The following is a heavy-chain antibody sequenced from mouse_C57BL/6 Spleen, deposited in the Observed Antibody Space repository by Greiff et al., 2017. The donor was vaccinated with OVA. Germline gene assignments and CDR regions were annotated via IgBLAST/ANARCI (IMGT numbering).Heavy chain of an antibody. CDR3: ARGDYYGSGYFDV. D-gene: IGHD1-1*01. J-gene: IGHJ1*03. CDR1: GYTFTSYW. Sequence: QVQLQQPGAELVRPGSSVKLSCKASGYTFTSYWMHWVKQRPIQGLEWIGNIDPSDSETHYNQKFKDKATLTVDKSSSTAYMQLSSLTSEDSAVYYCARGDYYGSGYFDVWGTGTTVNVSS. V-gene: IGHV1-52*01. CDR2: IDPSDSET.